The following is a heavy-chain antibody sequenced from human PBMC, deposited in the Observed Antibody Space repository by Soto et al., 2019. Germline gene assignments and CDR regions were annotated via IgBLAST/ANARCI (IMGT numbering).Heavy chain of an antibody. Sequence: GGSLRLSCAASGFTFSSYAMSWVRQAPGKGLEWVSAISGSGGSTYYADSVKGRFTISSDNSKTKLSLRMKSLRDEDTAVYFCSKRSPYTGGWYSSILDYWGQGALVTVSS. D-gene: IGHD6-19*01. CDR1: GFTFSSYA. CDR2: ISGSGGST. J-gene: IGHJ4*02. CDR3: SKRSPYTGGWYSSILDY. V-gene: IGHV3-23*01.